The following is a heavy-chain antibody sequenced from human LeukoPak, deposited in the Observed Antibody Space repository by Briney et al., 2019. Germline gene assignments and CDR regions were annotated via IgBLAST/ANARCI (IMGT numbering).Heavy chain of an antibody. J-gene: IGHJ4*02. CDR2: VLHSGDT. D-gene: IGHD1-26*01. CDR1: GGSISSPISY. CDR3: ARRIVGVIDAFDY. V-gene: IGHV4-39*01. Sequence: PSETLSLTCTVSGGSISSPISYWGWIRQPPGKGLEWIATVLHSGDTFYSPSLEGRLTISIDTSTNQYSPKMTSMTAADTAVYYCARRIVGVIDAFDYWGQGALVTVSS.